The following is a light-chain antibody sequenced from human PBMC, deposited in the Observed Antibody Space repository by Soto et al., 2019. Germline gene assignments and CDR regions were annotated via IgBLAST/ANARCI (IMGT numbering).Light chain of an antibody. Sequence: QSVLTQPASVSGSPGQSITFSCTGTTDDIGAYNYVSWYQHHPGKAPKLLIYDVTDRPSGVSDRFSGSKSGTTASLTISGLPAEDEADYFCSSYTTVNTVVVFGGGTKLTVL. V-gene: IGLV2-14*03. J-gene: IGLJ3*02. CDR3: SSYTTVNTVVV. CDR1: TDDIGAYNY. CDR2: DVT.